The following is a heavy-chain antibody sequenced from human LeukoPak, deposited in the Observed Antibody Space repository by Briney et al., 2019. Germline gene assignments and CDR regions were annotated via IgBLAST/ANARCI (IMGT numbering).Heavy chain of an antibody. D-gene: IGHD3-22*01. V-gene: IGHV1-2*02. CDR3: ARGDYYDNSGYVDY. CDR2: INPNTGGT. CDR1: GYIFTNYY. J-gene: IGHJ4*02. Sequence: ASVKVSCKGSGYIFTNYYMHWVRQAPGQGLERMGWINPNTGGTNYAQKFQGRVTMTRDTSISTAYMELSRLRSDDTAVYYCARGDYYDNSGYVDYWGQGTLVTVSS.